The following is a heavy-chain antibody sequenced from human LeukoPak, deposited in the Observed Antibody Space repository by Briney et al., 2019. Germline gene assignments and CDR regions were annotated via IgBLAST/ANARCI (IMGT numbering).Heavy chain of an antibody. CDR1: GGSISSYY. D-gene: IGHD6-6*01. Sequence: SETPSLTCTVSGGSISSYYWSWIRQPPGKGLEWIGYIYYSGSTNYNPSLKSRVTISVDTSKNQFSLKLSSVTAADTAVYYCARESIAAYIDYWGQGTLVTVSS. CDR3: ARESIAAYIDY. V-gene: IGHV4-59*01. CDR2: IYYSGST. J-gene: IGHJ4*02.